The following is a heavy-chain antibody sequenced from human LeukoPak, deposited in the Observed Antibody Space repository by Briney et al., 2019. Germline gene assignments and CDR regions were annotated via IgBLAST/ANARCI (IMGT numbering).Heavy chain of an antibody. D-gene: IGHD6-13*01. V-gene: IGHV1-69*04. CDR3: ARVGAADTRHLNY. Sequence: SVKVSCKASGGTFSSYAISWVRQAPGQGLEWMGRIIPILGIANYAQKFQGRVTITADKSTSTAYMELSSLRSEDTAVYYCARVGAADTRHLNYWGQGTLVTVSS. CDR2: IIPILGIA. J-gene: IGHJ4*02. CDR1: GGTFSSYA.